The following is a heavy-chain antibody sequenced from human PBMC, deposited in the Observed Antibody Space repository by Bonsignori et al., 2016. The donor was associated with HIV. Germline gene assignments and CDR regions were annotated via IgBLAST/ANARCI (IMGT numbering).Heavy chain of an antibody. V-gene: IGHV3-11*01. CDR2: ISSSGSTI. J-gene: IGHJ3*02. CDR3: ARDMWRGAFDI. D-gene: IGHD2-21*01. Sequence: WIRQPPGKGLEWVSYISSSGSTIYYADSVKGRFTISRDNAKNSLYLQMNSLRAEDTAVYYCARDMWRGAFDIWGQGTMVIVSS.